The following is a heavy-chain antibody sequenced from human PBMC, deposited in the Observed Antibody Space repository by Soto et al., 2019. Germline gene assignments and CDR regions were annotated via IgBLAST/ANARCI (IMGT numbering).Heavy chain of an antibody. CDR2: IYYSGST. CDR3: ARASNYYGSGSYLYPGSYGMDV. CDR1: GGSISSGDYY. D-gene: IGHD3-10*01. J-gene: IGHJ6*02. Sequence: SETLSLTCTVSGGSISSGDYYWSWIRQPPGKGLEWIGYIYYSGSTYYNPSLKSRVTISVDTSKNQFSLKLSSVTAADTAVYYCARASNYYGSGSYLYPGSYGMDVWGQGTTVTVSS. V-gene: IGHV4-30-4*01.